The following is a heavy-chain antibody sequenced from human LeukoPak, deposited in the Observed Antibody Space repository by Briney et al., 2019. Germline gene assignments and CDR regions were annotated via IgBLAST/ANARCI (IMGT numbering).Heavy chain of an antibody. V-gene: IGHV3-48*03. D-gene: IGHD6-13*01. CDR2: ISSSGSTI. CDR1: GFTFSSDE. CDR3: ARDGDPGIAAAGTVYYYYGMDV. Sequence: GGSLRLSCAASGFTFSSDEMNWVRQAPGKGLQWVSYISSSGSTIYYADSVKGRFTISRDNAKNSLYLQMNSLRAEDTAVYYCARDGDPGIAAAGTVYYYYGMDVWGQGTTVTVSS. J-gene: IGHJ6*02.